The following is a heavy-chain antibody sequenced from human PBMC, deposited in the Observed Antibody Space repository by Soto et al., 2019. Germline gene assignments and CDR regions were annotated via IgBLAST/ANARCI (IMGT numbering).Heavy chain of an antibody. Sequence: ASVKVSCKASGYTFTSYDINWVRQATGQGLEWMGWMNPNSGNTGYAQKFQGRVTMTRNTSISTAYMELSSLRSEDTAVYYCARRFYRCTNGVCKRLDPWGQGTLVTVSS. CDR3: ARRFYRCTNGVCKRLDP. CDR2: MNPNSGNT. D-gene: IGHD2-8*01. V-gene: IGHV1-8*01. J-gene: IGHJ5*02. CDR1: GYTFTSYD.